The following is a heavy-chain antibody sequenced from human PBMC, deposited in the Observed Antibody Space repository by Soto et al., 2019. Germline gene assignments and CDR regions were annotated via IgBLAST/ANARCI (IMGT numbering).Heavy chain of an antibody. V-gene: IGHV4-39*01. J-gene: IGHJ4*02. Sequence: SETLSLTCTVSGGSISSSSYYWGWIRQPPGKGLEWIGSIYYSGSTYYNPSLKSRVTISVDTSKNQFSLKLSSVTAADTAVYYCARPKATVAKSGGATWFDYWGQGTLVTVSS. D-gene: IGHD1-26*01. CDR2: IYYSGST. CDR1: GGSISSSSYY. CDR3: ARPKATVAKSGGATWFDY.